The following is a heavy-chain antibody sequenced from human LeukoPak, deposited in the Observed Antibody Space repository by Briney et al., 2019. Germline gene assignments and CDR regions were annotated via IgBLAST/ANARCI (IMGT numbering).Heavy chain of an antibody. CDR2: INSDGSST. J-gene: IGHJ4*02. CDR3: ARGFYDILTGYYLPFDY. D-gene: IGHD3-9*01. CDR1: GFTFSSYW. Sequence: GGSLRLSCAASGFTFSSYWMHWVRQAPGKGLVWVSRINSDGSSTSYADSVKGRFTISRDNAKNTLYLQMNSLRAEHSAVYYCARGFYDILTGYYLPFDYWGQGTLVTVSS. V-gene: IGHV3-74*01.